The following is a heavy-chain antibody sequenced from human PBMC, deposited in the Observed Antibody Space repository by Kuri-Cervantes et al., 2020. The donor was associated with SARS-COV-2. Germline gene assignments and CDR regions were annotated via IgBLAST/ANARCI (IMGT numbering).Heavy chain of an antibody. CDR2: ISYDGSNK. D-gene: IGHD3-3*01. J-gene: IGHJ4*02. CDR3: ARGGGYDFWSGFDY. Sequence: GGSLRLSCAASGFTFSSYSMHWVRQAPGKGLEWVAVISYDGSNKYYADSVNGRFTISRDNSKNTLFMQMNTLRAEYTSVYYCARGGGYDFWSGFDYWGQGTLVTVSS. CDR1: GFTFSSYS. V-gene: IGHV3-30-3*01.